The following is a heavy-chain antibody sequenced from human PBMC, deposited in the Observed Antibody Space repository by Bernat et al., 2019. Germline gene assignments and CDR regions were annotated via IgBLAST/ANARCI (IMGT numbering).Heavy chain of an antibody. D-gene: IGHD3-10*01. CDR1: GFTFSSYG. CDR2: ISYDGSNK. V-gene: IGHV3-30*18. Sequence: QVQLVESGGGVVQPGRSLRLSCAASGFTFSSYGMHWVRQAPGKGLEWVAVISYDGSNKYYADSVKGRFTISRDNSKNTLYLQMNSLRAEDTAVYYCAKRLRDGSGSYYFDYWGQGTLVTVSS. J-gene: IGHJ4*02. CDR3: AKRLRDGSGSYYFDY.